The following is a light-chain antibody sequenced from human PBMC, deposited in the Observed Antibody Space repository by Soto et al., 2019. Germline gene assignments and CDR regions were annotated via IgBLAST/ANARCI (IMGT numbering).Light chain of an antibody. V-gene: IGLV2-14*01. Sequence: QSALTQPASVSGSPGQSITISCTGSSSDIGGYNYVSWYQQYPGKAPKLIIYEVNNRPSGISNRFSAYKSGNTASLTISGLQAEDETDYYCSSYTNSDTWVFGGGTKVTVL. CDR2: EVN. CDR1: SSDIGGYNY. CDR3: SSYTNSDTWV. J-gene: IGLJ3*02.